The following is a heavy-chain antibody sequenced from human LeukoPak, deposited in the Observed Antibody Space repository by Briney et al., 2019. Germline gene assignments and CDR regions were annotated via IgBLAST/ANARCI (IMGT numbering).Heavy chain of an antibody. V-gene: IGHV3-48*03. CDR2: ISSSGSTI. CDR3: ARTGVAVAGAGRAEYFKR. CDR1: GFTFSSYE. Sequence: GGSLRLSCAASGFTFSSYEMNWVRQAPGKGLEWVSYISSSGSTIYYADSVKGRFTISRDNAKNSLYLQMNSLRAEDTAVYYCARTGVAVAGAGRAEYFKRWGQGSLVTV. J-gene: IGHJ1*01. D-gene: IGHD6-19*01.